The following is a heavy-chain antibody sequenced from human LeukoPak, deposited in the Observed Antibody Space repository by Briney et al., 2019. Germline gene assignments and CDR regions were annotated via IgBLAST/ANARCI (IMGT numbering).Heavy chain of an antibody. CDR2: VWYDGTIK. V-gene: IGHV3-30*02. J-gene: IGHJ4*02. Sequence: GGSLRLSCAASGFNFTTYGMHWVRQAPGKGLEWVALVWYDGTIKYYADSVKGRFTISRDNSKNTLYLQMNSLRAENTAVYYCAKGSEISSGWYYFDYWGQGTLVTVSS. CDR3: AKGSEISSGWYYFDY. D-gene: IGHD6-19*01. CDR1: GFNFTTYG.